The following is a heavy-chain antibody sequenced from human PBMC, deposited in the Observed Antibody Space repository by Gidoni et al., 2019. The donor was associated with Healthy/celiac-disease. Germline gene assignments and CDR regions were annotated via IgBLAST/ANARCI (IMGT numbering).Heavy chain of an antibody. CDR3: ARDRIAVAGTNLDY. D-gene: IGHD6-19*01. CDR1: GFTFSSYS. V-gene: IGHV3-21*01. Sequence: EVQLVESGGGLVKPGGSLRLSCAASGFTFSSYSMNWVRQAPGKGLEWVSSSSSSSSYIYYADSGKGRFTISRDNAKNSLYLQMNSLRAEDTAVYYCARDRIAVAGTNLDYWGQGTLVTVSS. J-gene: IGHJ4*02. CDR2: SSSSSSYI.